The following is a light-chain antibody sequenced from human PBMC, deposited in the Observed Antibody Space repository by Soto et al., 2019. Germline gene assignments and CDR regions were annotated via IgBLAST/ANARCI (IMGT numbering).Light chain of an antibody. CDR1: SSAVGGYNY. Sequence: QSVLTQPASVSGSPGQSITISCTGTSSAVGGYNYVSWYQQHPGKAPKLMIYEVSTRPSGVSNRFSGSKSGNTASLTISGLQAEDEADYYCSSYTSSSTDVFGTGTKVTVL. CDR3: SSYTSSSTDV. CDR2: EVS. V-gene: IGLV2-14*01. J-gene: IGLJ1*01.